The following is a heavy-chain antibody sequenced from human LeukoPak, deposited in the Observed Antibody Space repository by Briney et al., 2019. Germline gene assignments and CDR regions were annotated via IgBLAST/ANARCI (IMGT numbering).Heavy chain of an antibody. J-gene: IGHJ4*02. CDR2: IYTSGNT. CDR1: GGPISSGNYY. Sequence: PSETLSLTCTVSGGPISSGNYYWSWIRQPAGKGLESVGRIYTSGNTNYNPSLKSRLTISVDTSKNQFSLKLSSVTAADTAVYYCARGGRIAVAGTDYWGQGTLVTVSS. CDR3: ARGGRIAVAGTDY. V-gene: IGHV4-61*02. D-gene: IGHD6-19*01.